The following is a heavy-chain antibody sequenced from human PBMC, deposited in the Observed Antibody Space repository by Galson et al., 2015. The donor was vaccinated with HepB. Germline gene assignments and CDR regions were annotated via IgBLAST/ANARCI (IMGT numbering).Heavy chain of an antibody. J-gene: IGHJ4*02. CDR1: GFDFSIYG. CDR2: IWFDGSNE. Sequence: SLRLSCAASGFDFSIYGMNWVRQAPGKGLEWVAVIWFDGSNEDYVDSVKGRFTISRDNSQKTLYLQMNGLRAEDTAVYYCAREIKGRWYHFEYWGQGALVTVSS. CDR3: AREIKGRWYHFEY. D-gene: IGHD2-2*01. V-gene: IGHV3-33*01.